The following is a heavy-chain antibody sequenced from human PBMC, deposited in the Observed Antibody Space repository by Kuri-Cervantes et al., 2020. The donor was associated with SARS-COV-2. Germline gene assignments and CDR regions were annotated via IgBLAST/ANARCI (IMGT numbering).Heavy chain of an antibody. CDR2: INPSGGST. D-gene: IGHD5-12*01. CDR3: ARGGWLRLVLDY. V-gene: IGHV1-46*01. CDR1: GYTFTSYG. J-gene: IGHJ4*02. Sequence: ASVKVSCKASGYTFTSYGISWVRQAPGQGLEWMGIINPSGGSTSYAQKFQGRVTMTRDTSTSTVYMELSSLRSEDTAVYYCARGGWLRLVLDYWGQGTLVTVSS.